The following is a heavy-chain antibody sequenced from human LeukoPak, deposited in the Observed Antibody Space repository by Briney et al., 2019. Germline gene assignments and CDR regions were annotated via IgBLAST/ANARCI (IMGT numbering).Heavy chain of an antibody. V-gene: IGHV4-34*01. Sequence: SETLSLTCAVYGGSFGGYYWSWIRPPPGKGLEWIGEINHSGSTNYNPSLKSRVTISVDTSKNQFSLKLSSVTAADTAVYYCARELKSRPPFTMVRGVVDYWGQGTLVTVSS. CDR3: ARELKSRPPFTMVRGVVDY. J-gene: IGHJ4*02. CDR2: INHSGST. CDR1: GGSFGGYY. D-gene: IGHD3-10*01.